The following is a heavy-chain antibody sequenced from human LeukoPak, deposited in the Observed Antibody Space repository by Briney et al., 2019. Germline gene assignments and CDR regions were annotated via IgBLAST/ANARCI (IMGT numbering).Heavy chain of an antibody. CDR2: IYYSGYT. J-gene: IGHJ4*02. CDR1: GGSISGYY. V-gene: IGHV4-59*01. D-gene: IGHD1-7*01. CDR3: ARGSRELYYFDY. Sequence: SETLSLTCTVSGGSISGYYWSWMRQPPRKGLEWIGHIYYSGYTNFNPSLKSRVTITVDTSKNQFSLKLTTVTAADTAVYYCARGSRELYYFDYWGQGTLVTVSS.